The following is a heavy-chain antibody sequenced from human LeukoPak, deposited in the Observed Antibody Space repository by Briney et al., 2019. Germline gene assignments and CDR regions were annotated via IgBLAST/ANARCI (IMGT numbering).Heavy chain of an antibody. Sequence: GGSLRLSCAASGFTFSSYAMHWVRQAPGKGLEWVAVISYDGSNKYYADSVKGRFTISRDNSKNTLYLQMNSLRAEDTAGYCCAGVGKNLSWFGGLNYGGEGTLVTVSS. J-gene: IGHJ4*02. D-gene: IGHD3-10*01. V-gene: IGHV3-30*04. CDR1: GFTFSSYA. CDR3: AGVGKNLSWFGGLNY. CDR2: ISYDGSNK.